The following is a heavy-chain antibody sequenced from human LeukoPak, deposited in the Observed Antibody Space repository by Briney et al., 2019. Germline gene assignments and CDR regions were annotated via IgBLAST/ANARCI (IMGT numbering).Heavy chain of an antibody. Sequence: GGSLRLSCAASGFTFSSYGMHRVRQAPGKGLEWVAVIWYDGSNKYYADSVKGRFTISRDNSKNTLYLQMNSLRAEDTAVYYCARVGIYDYVWGSYRYTGPIDYWGQGTLVTVSS. CDR3: ARVGIYDYVWGSYRYTGPIDY. CDR1: GFTFSSYG. CDR2: IWYDGSNK. D-gene: IGHD3-16*02. J-gene: IGHJ4*02. V-gene: IGHV3-33*01.